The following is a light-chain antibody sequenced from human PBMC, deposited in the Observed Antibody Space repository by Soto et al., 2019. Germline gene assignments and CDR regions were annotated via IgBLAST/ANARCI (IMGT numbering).Light chain of an antibody. CDR1: QSVLYSSNNKNY. Sequence: DIVMTQSPDSLAVSRRERATTNCKSSQSVLYSSNNKNYLAWYQQKPGQPPKLLIYWASTRDSGVPHRVLGSGSKAAFTITISSLAAGDDEFCYGKQYNNTPCTVDQGPMVEIK. V-gene: IGKV4-1*01. J-gene: IGKJ1*01. CDR2: WAS. CDR3: KQYNNTPCT.